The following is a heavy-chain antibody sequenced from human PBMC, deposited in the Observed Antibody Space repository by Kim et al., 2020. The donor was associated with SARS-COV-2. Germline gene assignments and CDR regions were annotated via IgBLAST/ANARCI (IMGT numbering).Heavy chain of an antibody. V-gene: IGHV1-69*13. J-gene: IGHJ6*02. D-gene: IGHD2-2*01. Sequence: SVKVSCKASGGTFSSYAISWVRQAPGQGLEWMGGIIPIFGTANYAQKFQGRVTITADESTSTAYMELSSLRSEDTAVYYCARGADFVVVPAALINYYYGMDVWGQGTTVTVSS. CDR1: GGTFSSYA. CDR3: ARGADFVVVPAALINYYYGMDV. CDR2: IIPIFGTA.